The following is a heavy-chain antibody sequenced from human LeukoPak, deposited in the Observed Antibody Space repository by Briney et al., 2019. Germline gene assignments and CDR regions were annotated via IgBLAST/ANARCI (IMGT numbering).Heavy chain of an antibody. Sequence: GASVKVSCKASGYTFTSYGISWVRQAPGQGLEWVGWISAYNGNTNYAQKLQGRVTMTTDTSTSTAYMELRSLRSDDTAVYYCARTSAVRNYDSSGYPDYWGQGTLVTVSS. CDR3: ARTSAVRNYDSSGYPDY. V-gene: IGHV1-18*01. CDR2: ISAYNGNT. CDR1: GYTFTSYG. D-gene: IGHD3-22*01. J-gene: IGHJ4*02.